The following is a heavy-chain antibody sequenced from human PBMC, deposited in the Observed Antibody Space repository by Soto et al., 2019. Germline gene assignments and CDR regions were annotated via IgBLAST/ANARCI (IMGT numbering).Heavy chain of an antibody. J-gene: IGHJ6*02. CDR3: GRDLATRDRITIFGVVPPATYGMDV. V-gene: IGHV1-69*13. CDR1: GGTFSSYA. D-gene: IGHD3-3*01. Sequence: ASVKVSCKASGGTFSSYATSWVRQAPGQGLEWMGGIIPIFGTANYAQKFQGRVTITADESTSTAYMELSSLRSEDTAVYYCGRDLATRDRITIFGVVPPATYGMDVSGQGTTVTVSS. CDR2: IIPIFGTA.